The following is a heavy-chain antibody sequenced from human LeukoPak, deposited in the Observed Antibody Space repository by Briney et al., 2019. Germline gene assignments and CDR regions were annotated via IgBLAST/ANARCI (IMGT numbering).Heavy chain of an antibody. Sequence: GGSQRLSCAASGFTFSNYWMTWVRQAPGKGLEWVANINRDGSERYYVDSVKGRFTISRDNAKNSLYLQMSNLRAEDTDVYFCARGGGLDVWGQGATVTVSS. V-gene: IGHV3-7*03. CDR2: INRDGSER. J-gene: IGHJ6*02. CDR3: ARGGGLDV. D-gene: IGHD3-16*01. CDR1: GFTFSNYW.